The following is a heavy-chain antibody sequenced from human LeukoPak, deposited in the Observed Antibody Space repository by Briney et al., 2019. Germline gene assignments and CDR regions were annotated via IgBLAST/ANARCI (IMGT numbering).Heavy chain of an antibody. V-gene: IGHV3-7*01. CDR3: ARDVLPQWWLARGGAFDI. Sequence: GGSLRLSCAASGFTFSSYWMSWVRQAPGKGLEWVANIKQDGSEKYYVDSVKGRFTISRDNAKNSLYLQMNSLRAEDTAVYYCARDVLPQWWLARGGAFDIWGQGTMVTVSS. D-gene: IGHD2-15*01. CDR1: GFTFSSYW. CDR2: IKQDGSEK. J-gene: IGHJ3*02.